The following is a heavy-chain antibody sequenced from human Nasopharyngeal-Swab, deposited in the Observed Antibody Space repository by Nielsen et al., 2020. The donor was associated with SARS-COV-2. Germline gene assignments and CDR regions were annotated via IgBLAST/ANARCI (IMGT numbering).Heavy chain of an antibody. CDR3: ARVGTPRSYYYYYGMDV. V-gene: IGHV1-18*01. D-gene: IGHD1/OR15-1a*01. Sequence: ASVKVSCKASGYTFTSYGISWVRQAPGQGLEWMGWISAYNGNTNYAQKLQGRVTMTTDTSTSTAYMELRSLRSDDTAVYYGARVGTPRSYYYYYGMDVWGQGTTVTVSS. J-gene: IGHJ6*02. CDR1: GYTFTSYG. CDR2: ISAYNGNT.